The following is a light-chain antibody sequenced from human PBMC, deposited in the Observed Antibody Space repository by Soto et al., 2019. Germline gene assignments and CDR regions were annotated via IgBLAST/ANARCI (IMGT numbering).Light chain of an antibody. CDR2: GAS. Sequence: EIVLTQSPGTLSLSPWERATLSCGASQIVTICYLAWFLHKPGQSPRLLMYGASSRATGVPDRFSGSGSVTDFTLTITRLEPEDFAVYYCHQYGTSPLTFGGGNKVHI. CDR1: QIVTICY. CDR3: HQYGTSPLT. J-gene: IGKJ4*01. V-gene: IGKV3-20*01.